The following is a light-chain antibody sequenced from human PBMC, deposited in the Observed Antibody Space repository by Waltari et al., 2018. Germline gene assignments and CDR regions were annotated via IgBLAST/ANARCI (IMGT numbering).Light chain of an antibody. CDR1: QSVTSSY. J-gene: IGKJ5*01. CDR2: GAS. Sequence: EIVVTQSPGTLSLSPGERATLSCRASQSVTSSYLAWYQQKPGQAPGLLTYGASTRATGIPDRFSGSGSGTDFTLTISRLEPEDFAVYYCQQYGSSITFGQGTRLEIK. CDR3: QQYGSSIT. V-gene: IGKV3-20*01.